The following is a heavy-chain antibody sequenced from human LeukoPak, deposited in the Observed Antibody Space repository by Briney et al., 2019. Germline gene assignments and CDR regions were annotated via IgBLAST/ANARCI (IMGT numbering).Heavy chain of an antibody. Sequence: GRPLRLSCAASGFTFSFYGMHWVRQAPGKGLEWVAVVWYDGSKKYYADSVKGRFTISRDNSKNTVYLQMNSLRVEATAEYYCAGEEDLRELRGGREFFQYWGQGTLVTVSS. V-gene: IGHV3-33*01. CDR1: GFTFSFYG. CDR2: VWYDGSKK. CDR3: AGEEDLRELRGGREFFQY. J-gene: IGHJ1*01. D-gene: IGHD3-10*01.